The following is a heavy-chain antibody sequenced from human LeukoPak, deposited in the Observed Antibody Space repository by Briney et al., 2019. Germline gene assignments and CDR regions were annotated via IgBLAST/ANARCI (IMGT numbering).Heavy chain of an antibody. CDR2: ISNDGSKK. CDR3: ARDLAGFSWFDP. J-gene: IGHJ5*02. Sequence: GGSLRLSCAASGFTFSNYAMHWVRQAPGKGLEWVAVISNDGSKKDYADSVKGRFTISRDNSKNTLYLQMNSLRAEDTAVYYCARDLAGFSWFDPWGQGTLVTVSS. V-gene: IGHV3-30*04. D-gene: IGHD6-13*01. CDR1: GFTFSNYA.